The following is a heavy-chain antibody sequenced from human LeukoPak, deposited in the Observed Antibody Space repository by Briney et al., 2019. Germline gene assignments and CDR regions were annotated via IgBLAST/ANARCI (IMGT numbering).Heavy chain of an antibody. D-gene: IGHD3-10*01. J-gene: IGHJ4*02. Sequence: GGSLRLSCAASGFTFSDYWIDWVRQAPGQGLEWVANINTDGSTTNYVESVRGRFIISRDNTRNSLSLQMNNLRDEDTAVYYCARNRGGQQFDCWGQGTLLTVSS. CDR2: INTDGSTT. CDR3: ARNRGGQQFDC. V-gene: IGHV3-7*01. CDR1: GFTFSDYW.